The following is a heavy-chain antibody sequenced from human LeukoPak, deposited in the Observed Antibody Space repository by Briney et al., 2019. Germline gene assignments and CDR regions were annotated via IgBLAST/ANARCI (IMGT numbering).Heavy chain of an antibody. J-gene: IGHJ4*02. CDR3: ARDNGRVDY. V-gene: IGHV3-7*03. D-gene: IGHD2-8*01. CDR2: IKEDGSEK. Sequence: GGSLRLSCTASGFTFSNYWMTWVRQAPGKGLEWVANIKEDGSEKKYVDSVKGRFTISRDNARNSLYLQMNSLGAEDTAVYYCARDNGRVDYWGQGTLVTVSS. CDR1: GFTFSNYW.